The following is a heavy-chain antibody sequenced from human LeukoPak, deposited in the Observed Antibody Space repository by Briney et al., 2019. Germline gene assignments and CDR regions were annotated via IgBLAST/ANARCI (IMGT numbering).Heavy chain of an antibody. Sequence: GKSLRLSCVASGFTFSNFGVHWVRQAPGKGLEWVAVISYNGHYEYYGESVKGRFTISRDDSKSTLYLQMNSLRAEDTAVYYCARERTGYYMAVWGKGTTVTVSS. J-gene: IGHJ6*03. V-gene: IGHV3-30*03. CDR2: ISYNGHYE. CDR3: ARERTGYYMAV. CDR1: GFTFSNFG. D-gene: IGHD1-14*01.